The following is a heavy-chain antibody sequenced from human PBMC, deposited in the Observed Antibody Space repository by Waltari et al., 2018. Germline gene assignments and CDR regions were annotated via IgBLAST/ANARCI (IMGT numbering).Heavy chain of an antibody. V-gene: IGHV1-69*13. Sequence: QVQLVQSGAEVKKPGSSVKVSCKASGGTFSSYAISWVRQAPGQGLEWMGRIIPIFGTANYAQKFQGRVTITADKSTSTAYMELSSLRSEDTAVYYCAKPKMPFWNYVTYYYYYMDVWGKGTTVTVSS. J-gene: IGHJ6*03. D-gene: IGHD1-7*01. CDR1: GGTFSSYA. CDR2: IIPIFGTA. CDR3: AKPKMPFWNYVTYYYYYMDV.